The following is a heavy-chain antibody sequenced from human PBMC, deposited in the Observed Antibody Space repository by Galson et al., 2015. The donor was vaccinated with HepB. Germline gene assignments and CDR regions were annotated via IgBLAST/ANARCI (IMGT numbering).Heavy chain of an antibody. V-gene: IGHV3-30*03. CDR1: GFTFSSYG. D-gene: IGHD6-19*01. CDR2: ISYDGSNT. J-gene: IGHJ4*02. Sequence: SLRLSCAASGFTFSSYGMHWVRQAPGKGLEWVAVISYDGSNTYYADSVKGRFTISRDNSKNTLYLQMNSLRAEDTAVYYCATSQEWLAGSFDYWGQGTLVTVTS. CDR3: ATSQEWLAGSFDY.